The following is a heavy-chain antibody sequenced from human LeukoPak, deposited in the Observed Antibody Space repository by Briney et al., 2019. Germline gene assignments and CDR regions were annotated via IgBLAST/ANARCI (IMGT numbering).Heavy chain of an antibody. V-gene: IGHV3-48*03. Sequence: GGSLRLSCAASGFAFSSYEMNWVRQAPGKGLEWVSYISSSGSTIYYADSVKGRFTISRDNAKNSLYLQMNSLRAEDTAVYYCARGALGMATITSPYYFDYWGQGTLVTVSS. CDR1: GFAFSSYE. CDR3: ARGALGMATITSPYYFDY. CDR2: ISSSGSTI. J-gene: IGHJ4*02. D-gene: IGHD5-24*01.